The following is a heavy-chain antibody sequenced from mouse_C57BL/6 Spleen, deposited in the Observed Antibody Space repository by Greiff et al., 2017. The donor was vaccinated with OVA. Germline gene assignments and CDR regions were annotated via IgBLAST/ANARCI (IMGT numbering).Heavy chain of an antibody. CDR3: ARGDYDGGFAY. D-gene: IGHD2-4*01. CDR1: GYTFTDYY. CDR2: INPNNGGT. J-gene: IGHJ3*01. Sequence: EVQLQQSGPELVKPGASVKISCKASGYTFTDYYMNWVKQSHGKSLEWIGDINPNNGGTGYNQKFKGKATLTVDKSSSTAYRELRSRTSEDSAVYYCARGDYDGGFAYWGQGTLVTVSA. V-gene: IGHV1-26*01.